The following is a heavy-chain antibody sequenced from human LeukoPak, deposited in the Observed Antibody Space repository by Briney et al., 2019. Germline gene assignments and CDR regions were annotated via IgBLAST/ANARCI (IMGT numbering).Heavy chain of an antibody. CDR1: GDSVSSKS. CDR3: SVAGS. CDR2: IYTSGRT. D-gene: IGHD2-15*01. V-gene: IGHV4-4*09. Sequence: SETLSLTCTVTVSGDSVSSKSWSWIRQPPGKGLEWIGYIYTSGRTSYKPSLRSRVTISVDTPKNQFSLTLSPVTAADTAVYYCSVAGSWGQGTLVTVSS. J-gene: IGHJ4*02.